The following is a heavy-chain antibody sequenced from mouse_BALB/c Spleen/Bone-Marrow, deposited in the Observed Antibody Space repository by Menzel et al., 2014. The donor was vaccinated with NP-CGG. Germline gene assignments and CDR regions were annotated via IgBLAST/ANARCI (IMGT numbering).Heavy chain of an antibody. V-gene: IGHV5-15*02. CDR3: ARDYYGSSYWYFDV. CDR1: GFTFXDYG. Sequence: EVHLVESGGGLVQPGGSRKLSCAASGFTFXDYGMAWVRQAPGKGPEWVAFISNLAYSIYYADTVTGRFTISRENAKNTPYLEMSSLRSGDTAMYYCARDYYGSSYWYFDVWGAGTTVTVSS. D-gene: IGHD1-1*01. CDR2: ISNLAYSI. J-gene: IGHJ1*01.